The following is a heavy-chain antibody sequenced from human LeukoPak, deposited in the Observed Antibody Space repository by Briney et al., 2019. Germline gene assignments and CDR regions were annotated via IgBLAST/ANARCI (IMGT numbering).Heavy chain of an antibody. CDR3: ARDRLEMATIRGAFDI. V-gene: IGHV4-31*03. CDR1: GASINSGDYY. Sequence: SQTLSLTCTVSGASINSGDYYWSWIRQRPGKGLEWIGYIYYSGSTDYNPSLKSRVTMSVDTSKNQFSLKLTSVTAADTAIYYCARDRLEMATIRGAFDIWGQGRIVIVSS. CDR2: IYYSGST. D-gene: IGHD5-24*01. J-gene: IGHJ3*02.